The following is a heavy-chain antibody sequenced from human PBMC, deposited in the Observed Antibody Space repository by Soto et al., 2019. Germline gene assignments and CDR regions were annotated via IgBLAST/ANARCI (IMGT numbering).Heavy chain of an antibody. D-gene: IGHD3-22*01. J-gene: IGHJ3*02. Sequence: QLQLQESGPGLVKPSETLSLTCTVSGGSISSSSYYWGWIRQPPGKGLEWIGSIYYSGSTYYNPSLKSRVTISVDTSKNQFSLKLSSVTAADTAVYYCARHKGRMIVVVVDAFDIWGQGTMVTVSS. CDR3: ARHKGRMIVVVVDAFDI. CDR1: GGSISSSSYY. CDR2: IYYSGST. V-gene: IGHV4-39*01.